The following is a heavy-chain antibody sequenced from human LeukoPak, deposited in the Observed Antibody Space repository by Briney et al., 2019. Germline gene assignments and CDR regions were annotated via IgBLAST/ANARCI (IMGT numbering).Heavy chain of an antibody. CDR3: ARLSYYGSGSYLGMDV. V-gene: IGHV5-51*01. Sequence: GESLKISCKGSGYSFTSHWIGWVRQMPGKGLEWMGIIYPGDSDTRYSPSFQGQVTISADKSISTAYLQWSSLKASDTAMYYCARLSYYGSGSYLGMDVWGQGTTVTVSS. CDR1: GYSFTSHW. CDR2: IYPGDSDT. D-gene: IGHD3-10*01. J-gene: IGHJ6*02.